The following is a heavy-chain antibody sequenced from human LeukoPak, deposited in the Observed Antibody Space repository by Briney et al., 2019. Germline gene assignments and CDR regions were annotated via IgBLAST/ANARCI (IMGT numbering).Heavy chain of an antibody. CDR3: AKADSYGGNSQLFDF. D-gene: IGHD4-23*01. CDR1: GFTFSSYW. CDR2: IDGSGDNT. Sequence: GGSLRLSCAASGFTFSSYWMSWVRQAPGKGLEWVSGIDGSGDNTYYTDSVKGRFTISRDNSKDTLFLQMNSLRAEDTAVYYCAKADSYGGNSQLFDFWGQGTLVTVSS. J-gene: IGHJ4*02. V-gene: IGHV3-23*01.